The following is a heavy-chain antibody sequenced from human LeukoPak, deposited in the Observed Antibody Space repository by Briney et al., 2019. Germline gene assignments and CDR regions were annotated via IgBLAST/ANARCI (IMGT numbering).Heavy chain of an antibody. CDR1: GGTFSSYA. CDR2: IIPIFGTA. CDR3: ARVGGATRDWGYFDY. V-gene: IGHV1-69*13. J-gene: IGHJ4*02. D-gene: IGHD1-26*01. Sequence: SVKVSCKASGGTFSSYAISWVRQAPGQGLEWMGGIIPIFGTANYAQKFQGRVTITADESTSTAYMELSSLRSEDTAVYYCARVGGATRDWGYFDYWGQGALVTVSS.